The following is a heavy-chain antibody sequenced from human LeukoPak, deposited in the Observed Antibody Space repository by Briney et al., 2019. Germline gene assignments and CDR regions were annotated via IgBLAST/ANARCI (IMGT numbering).Heavy chain of an antibody. V-gene: IGHV3-7*01. CDR2: IKPDGTEK. CDR3: ARGGNSSWDY. CDR1: GFTFSSYW. D-gene: IGHD6-6*01. Sequence: GSLRLSCAASGFTFSSYWMNWARQAPGKGLEWVANIKPDGTEKYYVDSLKGRFTISRDNAKNSLYLQMNSLRVEDTAVYYCARGGNSSWDYWGQGALVTVSS. J-gene: IGHJ4*02.